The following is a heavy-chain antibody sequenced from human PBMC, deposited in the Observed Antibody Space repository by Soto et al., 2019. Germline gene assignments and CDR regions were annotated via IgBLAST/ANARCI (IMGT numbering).Heavy chain of an antibody. CDR3: AYEGAGFGH. D-gene: IGHD1-26*01. CDR2: IRSKANNYAT. J-gene: IGHJ4*02. Sequence: EVQLVESGGGLVQPWGSVRLSCAASGFTFSVSSMHWVRQASGKGLEWLGRIRSKANNYATTYSESVKGRFIISRDDSKDTKFLQMSGMRTEDAAMSYGAYEGAGFGHWGQGTMVTVSS. CDR1: GFTFSVSS. V-gene: IGHV3-73*01.